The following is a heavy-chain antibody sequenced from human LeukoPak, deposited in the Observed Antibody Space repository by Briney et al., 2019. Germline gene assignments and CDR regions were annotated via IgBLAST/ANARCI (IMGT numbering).Heavy chain of an antibody. D-gene: IGHD6-19*01. CDR1: GFTFSNAW. Sequence: GGSLRLSCAASGFTFSNAWMSWVRQAPGKGLEWVGRIKSKTDGGTTDYAAPVKGRFTIPRDDSKNTLYLQMNSLKTEDTAVYYCTIIAVAGTVSPWGQGTLVTVSS. CDR3: TIIAVAGTVSP. CDR2: IKSKTDGGTT. J-gene: IGHJ5*02. V-gene: IGHV3-15*01.